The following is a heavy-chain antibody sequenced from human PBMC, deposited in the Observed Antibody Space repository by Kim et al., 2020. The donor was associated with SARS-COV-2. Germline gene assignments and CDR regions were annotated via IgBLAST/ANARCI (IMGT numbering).Heavy chain of an antibody. CDR2: IYYSWST. CDR1: GGSISSSSYY. CDR3: ARSSSVDPHPFYY. D-gene: IGHD6-19*01. V-gene: IGHV4-39*01. J-gene: IGHJ4*02. Sequence: SETLSLTCTVSGGSISSSSYYWVWIRQPPGKGLEWIGSIYYSWSTYYNPSLKSRVTISVDTSKNQFSLKLSSVTAADTAVYYCARSSSVDPHPFYYWGQG.